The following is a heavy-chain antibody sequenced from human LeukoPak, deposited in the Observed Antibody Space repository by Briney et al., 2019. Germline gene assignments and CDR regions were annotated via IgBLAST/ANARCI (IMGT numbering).Heavy chain of an antibody. J-gene: IGHJ5*02. V-gene: IGHV3-49*04. D-gene: IGHD4-11*01. CDR1: GFXFGDYA. CDR2: IRSKAYGGTT. CDR3: TRDWGATVHPFDP. Sequence: GGSLRLSCTGSGFXFGDYAISWVRQAPGKGLEWVGFIRSKAYGGTTEYAASVKGRFTISRDDSRSIAYLQMNSLKTEDTALYYCTRDWGATVHPFDPWGQGTLVTVSS.